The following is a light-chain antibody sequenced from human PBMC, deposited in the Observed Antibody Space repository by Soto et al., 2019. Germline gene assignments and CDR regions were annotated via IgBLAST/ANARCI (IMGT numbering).Light chain of an antibody. CDR1: QSVDIY. CDR3: QQYDNSPIT. J-gene: IGKJ5*01. Sequence: EIVLTQSPVTLSLSPGERATLSCRASQSVDIYLAWYQQKPGQAPRLLIYGASSRATGIPDRFSGTGSETDFTLTISRLEPEDFAVYYCQQYDNSPITFGQGTRLEIK. V-gene: IGKV3-20*01. CDR2: GAS.